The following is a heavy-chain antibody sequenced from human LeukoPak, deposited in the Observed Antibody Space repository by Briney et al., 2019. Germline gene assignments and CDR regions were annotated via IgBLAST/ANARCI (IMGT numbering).Heavy chain of an antibody. V-gene: IGHV4-38-2*01. CDR2: IYHRGSP. CDR3: ARANGSGSYHLVS. J-gene: IGHJ4*02. Sequence: PSETLSLTCAVSFYSISTDSYWGWIRQPPGKGLECIGTIYHRGSPYYNPSLKSRVTISVDTSNNQFSLKVSSVTAADTAVYYCARANGSGSYHLVSWGQGTLVTVSS. D-gene: IGHD3-10*01. CDR1: FYSISTDSY.